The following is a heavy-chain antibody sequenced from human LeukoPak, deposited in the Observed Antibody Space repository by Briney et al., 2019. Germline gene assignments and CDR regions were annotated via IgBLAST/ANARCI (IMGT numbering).Heavy chain of an antibody. CDR3: ARAAGGSCYSCPFDP. Sequence: RQAPGKGLEWVAVVSNDGGNKYYADSVKGRFTISRDNSKNTLYLQMNSLRAEDTAVYYCARAAGGSCYSCPFDPWGQGTLVTVSS. D-gene: IGHD2-15*01. CDR2: VSNDGGNK. J-gene: IGHJ5*02. V-gene: IGHV3-33*05.